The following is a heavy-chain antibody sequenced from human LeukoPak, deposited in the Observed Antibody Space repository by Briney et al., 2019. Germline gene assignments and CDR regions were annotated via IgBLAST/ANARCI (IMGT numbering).Heavy chain of an antibody. J-gene: IGHJ4*02. CDR2: VTGNGATT. Sequence: PGGSLRLSCEASGFTFSSYAMSWVRQAPGKGLEWVSSVTGNGATTYYADSVKGRFTISRDHSKNTLYLQMNSLRAEDTAIYYCAKAVSEDYRVWGSYRSDSWGQGTLVTVSS. V-gene: IGHV3-23*01. CDR1: GFTFSSYA. D-gene: IGHD3-16*02. CDR3: AKAVSEDYRVWGSYRSDS.